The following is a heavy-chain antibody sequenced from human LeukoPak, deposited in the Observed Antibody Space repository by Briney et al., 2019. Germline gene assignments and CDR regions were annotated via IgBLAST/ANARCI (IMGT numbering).Heavy chain of an antibody. Sequence: SETLSLTCTVSGGSISRGDYYWSWLRQPPGKGLEWLGYFYYSGSTYYNPSIKSRISESVNTSQNQFSLELGAVTAADTAVYYCARVIKSGPHYYGSGSYYSQLGYWGQGTRVSVSS. CDR3: ARVIKSGPHYYGSGSYYSQLGY. J-gene: IGHJ4*02. CDR2: FYYSGST. D-gene: IGHD3-10*01. CDR1: GGSISRGDYY. V-gene: IGHV4-30-4*01.